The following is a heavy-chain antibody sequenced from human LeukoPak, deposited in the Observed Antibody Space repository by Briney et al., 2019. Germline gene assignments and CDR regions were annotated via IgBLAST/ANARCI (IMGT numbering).Heavy chain of an antibody. CDR1: GYTFTGYY. Sequence: RASVKLSCTASGYTFTGYYMHWVRQAPGQGLEWMGWINLNSDGTNYAQKFQGSVTMTRDTSISTAYMELSRLRSDDAAVYYCARDPECSGDSCYFWFDPWGQGTLVTVSS. CDR3: ARDPECSGDSCYFWFDP. V-gene: IGHV1-2*02. D-gene: IGHD2-15*01. J-gene: IGHJ5*02. CDR2: INLNSDGT.